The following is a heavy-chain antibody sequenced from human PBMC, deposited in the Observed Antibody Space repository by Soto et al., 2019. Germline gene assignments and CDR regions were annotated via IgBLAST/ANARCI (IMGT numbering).Heavy chain of an antibody. Sequence: EVQLVESGGGLVKPGGSLRLSCAASGFTFSSNWMHWVRRVPGRGLVWVSRINTDSSEIDYADSVKGRFTVSRDNARNTLWLQMNSLRAEDTAVYYCARDGEGFWGQGTLVTVSS. J-gene: IGHJ4*02. CDR2: INTDSSEI. D-gene: IGHD2-21*01. CDR1: GFTFSSNW. CDR3: ARDGEGF. V-gene: IGHV3-74*01.